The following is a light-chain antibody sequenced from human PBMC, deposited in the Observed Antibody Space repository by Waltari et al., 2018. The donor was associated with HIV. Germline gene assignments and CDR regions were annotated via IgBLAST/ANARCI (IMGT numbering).Light chain of an antibody. CDR1: SGRIASNY. V-gene: IGLV6-57*03. CDR3: QSYDSRNHVV. Sequence: NFMLTQPHSVSESPGKTVTISCTRSSGRIASNYVPWFQQRPGSAPTTMIYEDNQRPSGVPDRFSGSIDSSSNSASLTISGLKTEDEGDYYCQSYDSRNHVVFGGGTKLTVL. J-gene: IGLJ2*01. CDR2: EDN.